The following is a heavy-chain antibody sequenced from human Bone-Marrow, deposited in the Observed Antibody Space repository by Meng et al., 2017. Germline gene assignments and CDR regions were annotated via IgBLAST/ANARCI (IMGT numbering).Heavy chain of an antibody. CDR1: GGTFSSYA. Sequence: SVKVSCKASGGTFSSYAISWVRQAPGQGREWMGGIIPIFGTANYAQKFQGRVTITADESTSTAYMELSSLRSEDTAVYYCARSKITMVRGAYLNWFDPWGQGTLVTVSS. CDR3: ARSKITMVRGAYLNWFDP. CDR2: IIPIFGTA. V-gene: IGHV1-69*13. D-gene: IGHD3-10*01. J-gene: IGHJ5*02.